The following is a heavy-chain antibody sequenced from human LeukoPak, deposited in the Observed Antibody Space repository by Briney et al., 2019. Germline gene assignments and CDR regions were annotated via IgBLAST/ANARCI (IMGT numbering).Heavy chain of an antibody. CDR3: ASPWATVTTEARGAFDI. J-gene: IGHJ3*02. V-gene: IGHV3-11*04. CDR2: ISSSGSTI. Sequence: PGGSLRLSCAASGFTFSDYYMSWIRQAPGKGLEWVSYISSSGSTIYYADSVKGRFTISRDNAKNSLYLQMNSLRAEDTAVYYCASPWATVTTEARGAFDIWGQGTMVTVSS. D-gene: IGHD4-17*01. CDR1: GFTFSDYY.